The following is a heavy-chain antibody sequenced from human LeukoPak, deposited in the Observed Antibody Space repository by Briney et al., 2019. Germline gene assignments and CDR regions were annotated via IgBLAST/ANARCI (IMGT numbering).Heavy chain of an antibody. D-gene: IGHD2-2*01. J-gene: IGHJ4*02. V-gene: IGHV3-30-3*01. CDR3: ARDRSSNEYYFDY. CDR2: ISYDGSNK. Sequence: GGSLRLSCAASGFTFSSYAMHWVRQAPGKGLEWVAVISYDGSNKYYADSVKGRFTISRDNSKNTLYLQMNSLRAEDTAVYYCARDRSSNEYYFDYWGQGTLVTVSS. CDR1: GFTFSSYA.